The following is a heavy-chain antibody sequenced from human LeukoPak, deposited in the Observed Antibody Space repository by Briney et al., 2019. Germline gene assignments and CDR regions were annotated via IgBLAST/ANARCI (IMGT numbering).Heavy chain of an antibody. CDR1: GFTLSSYA. CDR2: ISGSDSST. CDR3: ARDSSVGAAYFDF. Sequence: GGSLRLSCAASGFTLSSYAMSWVRQAPGKGLEWVSGISGSDSSTYYADSVKGRFTISRDNFKNILYLQMNSLRPDDTAVYYCARDSSVGAAYFDFWGQGALVTVSS. V-gene: IGHV3-23*01. J-gene: IGHJ4*02. D-gene: IGHD1-26*01.